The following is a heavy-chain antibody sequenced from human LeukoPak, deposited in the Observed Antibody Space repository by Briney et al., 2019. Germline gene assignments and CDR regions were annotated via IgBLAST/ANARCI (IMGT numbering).Heavy chain of an antibody. CDR1: GFTFSSYS. Sequence: GGSLRLSCAASGFTFSSYSMNWVRQAPGKGLEWITYISSSSSPIYYADSVKGRFTVSRDNSKNTLYLQMNSLRAEDTAVYYCAKDRDGDYVFDYWGQGTLVTVSS. CDR3: AKDRDGDYVFDY. CDR2: ISSSSSPI. J-gene: IGHJ4*02. D-gene: IGHD4-17*01. V-gene: IGHV3-48*01.